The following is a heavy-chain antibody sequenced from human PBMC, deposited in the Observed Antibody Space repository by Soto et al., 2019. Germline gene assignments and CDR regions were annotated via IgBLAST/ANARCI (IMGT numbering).Heavy chain of an antibody. V-gene: IGHV4-59*08. D-gene: IGHD3-22*01. CDR1: GGSFSDYY. J-gene: IGHJ4*02. Sequence: SETLSLTCAVYGGSFSDYYWTWTRQPPGKGLEWIGYIYYAGTTTYNPSLKNRVTISLDTPKNQFSLKMDSVTAADTAVYYCTRLGGYYQALDSWGQGVLVTVSS. CDR2: IYYAGTT. CDR3: TRLGGYYQALDS.